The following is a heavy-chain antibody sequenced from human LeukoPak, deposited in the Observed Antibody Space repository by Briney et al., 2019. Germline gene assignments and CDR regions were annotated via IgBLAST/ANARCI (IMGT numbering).Heavy chain of an antibody. D-gene: IGHD6-19*01. CDR1: GFNFCSHP. CDR2: IRTDGSSI. J-gene: IGHJ4*02. CDR3: AKVLHNGWRPFDY. Sequence: GGALRQSFTRSGFNFCSHPMHWVGQAPGKGLEGVAFIRTDGSSIQYADSVKGRFTIYRDNSKTTLSLQMNSLRVEDTAVYYCAKVLHNGWRPFDYWGQGTLVTVSS. V-gene: IGHV3-30*02.